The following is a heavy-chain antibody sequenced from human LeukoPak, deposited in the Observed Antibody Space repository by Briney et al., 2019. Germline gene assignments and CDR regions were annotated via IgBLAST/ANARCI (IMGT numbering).Heavy chain of an antibody. CDR1: GVSISSYY. CDR2: IYYSGTT. D-gene: IGHD2-21*01. V-gene: IGHV4-59*01. J-gene: IGHJ4*02. Sequence: SETLSLTCTVSGVSISSYYWSWIRQPPGKGLEWIGVIYYSGTTNYKPCLKSRVTISTDTSKNQFFLNLTSVTAEDTAVYYCAKGKIPDYFDSWGQGTLITVSS. CDR3: AKGKIPDYFDS.